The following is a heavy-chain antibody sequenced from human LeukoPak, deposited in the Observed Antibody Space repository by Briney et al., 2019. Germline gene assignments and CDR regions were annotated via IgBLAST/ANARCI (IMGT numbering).Heavy chain of an antibody. CDR2: IYSGGST. CDR3: ARDWVTTDAVVI. CDR1: GFTLDSNY. D-gene: IGHD4-17*01. J-gene: IGHJ3*02. Sequence: PGGSLRLSCAASGFTLDSNYMSWVRQAPGKGLEWVSVIYSGGSTYYAHSVKGRLTISRDNSKNTLYLQMQSLRAEDPAVYYCARDWVTTDAVVIWGEGGMVTVSS. V-gene: IGHV3-66*02.